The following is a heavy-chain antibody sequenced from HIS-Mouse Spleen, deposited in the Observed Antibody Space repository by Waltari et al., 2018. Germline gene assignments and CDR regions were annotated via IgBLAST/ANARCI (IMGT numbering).Heavy chain of an antibody. Sequence: EVQLVESGGGLVKPGGSLRLSCAASGFTFSSYSMNWVRQAPGKGVEWVSSISSSSSYIYYVDSVKGRFTISRDNAKNSLYLQMNSLRAEDTAVYYCASNLGSDSYGRGDYWGQGTLVTVSS. CDR2: ISSSSSYI. J-gene: IGHJ4*02. CDR3: ASNLGSDSYGRGDY. D-gene: IGHD5-18*01. V-gene: IGHV3-21*01. CDR1: GFTFSSYS.